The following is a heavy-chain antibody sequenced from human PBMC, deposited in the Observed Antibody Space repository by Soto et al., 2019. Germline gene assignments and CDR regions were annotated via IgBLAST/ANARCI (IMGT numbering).Heavy chain of an antibody. V-gene: IGHV1-18*01. D-gene: IGHD3-10*01. J-gene: IGHJ6*02. CDR3: AREEASGSYYYYYYYYGMDV. Sequence: APVKVSCKASGYTFTSYGISWVRKAPGQGNEMMGWISAYNGNTNYAQKLQGRVTMTTDTSTSTAYMELRSLRSDDTAVYYCAREEASGSYYYYYYYYGMDVWGQGTTVTVSS. CDR2: ISAYNGNT. CDR1: GYTFTSYG.